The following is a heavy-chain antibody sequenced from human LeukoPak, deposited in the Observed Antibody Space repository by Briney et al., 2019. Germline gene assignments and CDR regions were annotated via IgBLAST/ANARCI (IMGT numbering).Heavy chain of an antibody. D-gene: IGHD3-22*01. CDR3: ARDSSPLTYDSSGYYPYYFDY. CDR1: GYTFTSYY. V-gene: IGHV1-46*01. J-gene: IGHJ4*02. CDR2: INPSGGST. Sequence: GASVKVSCKASGYTFTSYYMHWVRQAPGQGLEWMGIINPSGGSTSYAQKFQGRVTMTRDTSTSTVYMELSSLRSEDTAVYYCARDSSPLTYDSSGYYPYYFDYWGQGTLVTVSS.